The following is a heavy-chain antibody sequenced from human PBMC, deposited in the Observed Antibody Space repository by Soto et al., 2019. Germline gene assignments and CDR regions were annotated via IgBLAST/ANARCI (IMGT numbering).Heavy chain of an antibody. Sequence: ASVKVSCKASRYTFTNYVITWVLQAPGQGLEWMGWISPYNGNTNYAQKVQGRVTMSTDTSTGTAYLELRSLRSDDTAVYYCARGPESRSTAYFDYWGQGTQVTVSS. V-gene: IGHV1-18*01. J-gene: IGHJ4*02. CDR2: ISPYNGNT. D-gene: IGHD2-2*01. CDR3: ARGPESRSTAYFDY. CDR1: RYTFTNYV.